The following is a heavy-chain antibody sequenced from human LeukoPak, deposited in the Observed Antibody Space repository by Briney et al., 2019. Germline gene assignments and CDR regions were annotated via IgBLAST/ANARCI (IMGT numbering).Heavy chain of an antibody. V-gene: IGHV3-21*01. J-gene: IGHJ4*02. CDR2: ISSSSSYI. CDR3: ARDSSSGWYHDY. Sequence: GGSLRLSCAASGFTFSSYSMNWVRQAPGKGLEWVSSISSSSSYIYYADSVKGRFTISRDNAKNSLYLQMNSLGAEDTAVYYCARDSSSGWYHDYWGQGTLVTVSS. D-gene: IGHD6-19*01. CDR1: GFTFSSYS.